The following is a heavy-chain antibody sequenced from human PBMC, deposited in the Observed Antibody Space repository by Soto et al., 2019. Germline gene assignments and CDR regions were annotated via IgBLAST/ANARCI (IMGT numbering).Heavy chain of an antibody. CDR2: IKPDGSEK. D-gene: IGHD5-12*01. J-gene: IGHJ6*03. Sequence: GGSLRLSCAASGFTFSYFWMTWFRQAPGKGLEWVANIKPDGSEKYFVDSVKGRVTLSRDNAKNSVYLQMNSLRAEDAAVYYCARAIRVSTIYYYYFYMDIWGKGTTVTVSS. CDR3: ARAIRVSTIYYYYFYMDI. CDR1: GFTFSYFW. V-gene: IGHV3-7*01.